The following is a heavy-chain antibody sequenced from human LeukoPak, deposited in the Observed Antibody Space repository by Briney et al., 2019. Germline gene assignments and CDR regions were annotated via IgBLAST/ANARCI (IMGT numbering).Heavy chain of an antibody. CDR1: GYSFTGYY. CDR3: ARDYDTIFGVILPFDY. CDR2: INPNSGGT. V-gene: IGHV1-2*02. Sequence: ASVKVSCKASGYSFTGYYLHWVRQAPGQGLEWMGWINPNSGGTKYAQKFQGRVSMTRDTSINTAYVELNRLRPDDAAVYFCARDYDTIFGVILPFDYWGQGTLVTVSS. J-gene: IGHJ4*02. D-gene: IGHD3-3*01.